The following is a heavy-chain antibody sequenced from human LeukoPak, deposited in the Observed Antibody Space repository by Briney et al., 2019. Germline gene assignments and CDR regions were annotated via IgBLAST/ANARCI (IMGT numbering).Heavy chain of an antibody. CDR2: INPSGGST. CDR3: ARDQYSSSWHYYGMDV. CDR1: GYTFTSYY. J-gene: IGHJ6*02. D-gene: IGHD6-13*01. Sequence: ASVKVSCKASGYTFTSYYMHWVRQAPGQGLEWMGIINPSGGSTSYAQKFQGRVTMTRDTSTSTVYMELSSLRSEDTAVYYCARDQYSSSWHYYGMDVWGQGTTVIVSS. V-gene: IGHV1-46*01.